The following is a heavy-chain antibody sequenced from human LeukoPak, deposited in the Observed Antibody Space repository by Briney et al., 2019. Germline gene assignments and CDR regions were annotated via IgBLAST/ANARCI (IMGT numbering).Heavy chain of an antibody. CDR1: GGSISSHY. CDR2: IYYSGST. Sequence: SETLSLTCTVSGGSISSHYWSWIRQPPGKGLEWIGYIYYSGSTNYNPSLKSRVTISVDTSKNQFSLKLSSVTAADTAVYYCARDSGSYSSFDYRGQGTLVTVSS. CDR3: ARDSGSYSSFDY. D-gene: IGHD1-26*01. J-gene: IGHJ4*02. V-gene: IGHV4-59*11.